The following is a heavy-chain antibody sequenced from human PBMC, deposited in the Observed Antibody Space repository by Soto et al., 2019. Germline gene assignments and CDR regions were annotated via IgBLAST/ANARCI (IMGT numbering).Heavy chain of an antibody. CDR1: GDTFTNYS. CDR2: IIPFYGTA. Sequence: QVQLVQSGAEVKKPGSSVKVSCKASGDTFTNYSISWVRQAPGQGLEWMGGIIPFYGTAHYAQKFQDRVTIIAGTSTRTADMELSRLRPEDTAVYYCARDLGGCSAGSCRYNWLDSWGQGTLVTVSS. CDR3: ARDLGGCSAGSCRYNWLDS. V-gene: IGHV1-69*06. D-gene: IGHD2-15*01. J-gene: IGHJ5*01.